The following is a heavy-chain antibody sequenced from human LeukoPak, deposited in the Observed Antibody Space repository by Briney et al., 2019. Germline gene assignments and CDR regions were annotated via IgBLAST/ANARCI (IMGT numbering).Heavy chain of an antibody. D-gene: IGHD5-18*01. V-gene: IGHV3-53*01. J-gene: IGHJ4*02. CDR1: GFTVSSNY. CDR2: IYSGGST. CDR3: ANLDTVMEGDY. Sequence: GGSLRLSCAASGFTVSSNYMSWVRQAPGKGLEWVSVIYSGGSTYYADSVKGRFTISRDNSKNMLYLQMNSLRAEDTAVYYCANLDTVMEGDYWGQGTLVTVSS.